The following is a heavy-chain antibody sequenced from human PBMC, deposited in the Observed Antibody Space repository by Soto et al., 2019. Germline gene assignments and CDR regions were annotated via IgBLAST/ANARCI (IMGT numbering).Heavy chain of an antibody. CDR1: GGSISSSSYY. CDR2: IYYSGST. CDR3: ASCSITFGGVISYYYYYGMDV. Sequence: SETLSLTCTVSGGSISSSSYYWGWIRQPPGKGLEWIGSIYYSGSTYYNPSLKSRVTISVDTSKNQFSLKLSSVTAADTAVYYCASCSITFGGVISYYYYYGMDVWGQGTTVTVSS. J-gene: IGHJ6*02. V-gene: IGHV4-39*01. D-gene: IGHD3-16*02.